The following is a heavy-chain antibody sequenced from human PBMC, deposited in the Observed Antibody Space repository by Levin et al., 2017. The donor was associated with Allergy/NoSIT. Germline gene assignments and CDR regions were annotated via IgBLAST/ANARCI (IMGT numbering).Heavy chain of an antibody. D-gene: IGHD3-22*01. CDR1: GFTFSSFA. CDR2: ILGSGGNT. J-gene: IGHJ5*02. Sequence: ETLSLTCAASGFTFSSFAMSWVRQTPGKGLEWVSGILGSGGNTFYADSVKGRFSISRDNSKNTVYLQMNRLRAEDTAVYYCAKDHYYDSTGSGIWGFDNWGQGTLVTVPS. CDR3: AKDHYYDSTGSGIWGFDN. V-gene: IGHV3-23*01.